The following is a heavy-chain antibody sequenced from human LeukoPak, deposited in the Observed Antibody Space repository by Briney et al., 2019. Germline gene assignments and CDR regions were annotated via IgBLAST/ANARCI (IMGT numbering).Heavy chain of an antibody. D-gene: IGHD6-6*01. J-gene: IGHJ5*02. CDR2: IYHSGST. CDR3: ARIGRDMSIAARPDFYLDNWLDP. V-gene: IGHV4-39*07. Sequence: SETLSLTCTVSGGSIRSSSYYWGWIRQPPGKGLEWIGSIYHSGSTYYNPSLKSRVTISVDTSKNQFSLKLSSVTAADTAVYYCARIGRDMSIAARPDFYLDNWLDPWGQGTLVTVSS. CDR1: GGSIRSSSYY.